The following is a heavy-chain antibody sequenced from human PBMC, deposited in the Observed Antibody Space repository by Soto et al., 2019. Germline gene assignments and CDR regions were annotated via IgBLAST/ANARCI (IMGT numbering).Heavy chain of an antibody. V-gene: IGHV4-4*07. CDR3: ARSGGSFNFDY. J-gene: IGHJ4*02. Sequence: SETRSRTWPVSGGSISGYCWSWIRQAAGKGLEWIGRVRGNGNPDYNPSLKSRVSMSMDTSKNQFSVSLTSVTAADTAFYYCARSGGSFNFDYWGQGALVTVSS. CDR1: GGSISGYC. CDR2: VRGNGNP. D-gene: IGHD1-26*01.